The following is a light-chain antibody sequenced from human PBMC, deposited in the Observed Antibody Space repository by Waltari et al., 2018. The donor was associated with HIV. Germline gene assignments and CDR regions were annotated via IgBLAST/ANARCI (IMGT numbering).Light chain of an antibody. CDR1: SSALGAYNF. J-gene: IGLJ3*02. Sequence: QSALTPPASVSGSPGQSIALSCPGTSSALGAYNFVSWYQQHPGKVPKVIISEVSNRPSGVSDRFSGSRSGNTASLTISGLQAEDEAVYYCISFTTSTTWVFGGGTKLTVL. CDR3: ISFTTSTTWV. V-gene: IGLV2-14*01. CDR2: EVS.